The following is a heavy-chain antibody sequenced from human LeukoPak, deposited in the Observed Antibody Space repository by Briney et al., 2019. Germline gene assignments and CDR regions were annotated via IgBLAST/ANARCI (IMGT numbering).Heavy chain of an antibody. D-gene: IGHD3-3*01. V-gene: IGHV3-23*01. Sequence: GGSLRLSCAASGFTFSSYAMSWVRQAPGKGLEWVSAISGSGGSTYYADSVKGRFTISRDNSKNTLYLQMNSLRAEDTAVYYCARPGPYYDFWSGYPNDAFDIWGQGTMVTVSS. CDR2: ISGSGGST. CDR3: ARPGPYYDFWSGYPNDAFDI. J-gene: IGHJ3*02. CDR1: GFTFSSYA.